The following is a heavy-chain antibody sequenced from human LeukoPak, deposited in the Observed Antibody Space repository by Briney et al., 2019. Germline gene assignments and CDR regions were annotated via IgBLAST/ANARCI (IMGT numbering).Heavy chain of an antibody. CDR1: GGSISTYY. D-gene: IGHD6-19*01. CDR2: INFSGNT. J-gene: IGHJ4*02. Sequence: ETLSLTCTVSGGSISTYYWSWIRQPPGKGLEWIGYINFSGNTNYNPSLKSRVTISLDTSKMQFSLKLTSVTAPDTAVYYCARSSRYNSAWFLYWGRGTLVTVSS. V-gene: IGHV4-59*01. CDR3: ARSSRYNSAWFLY.